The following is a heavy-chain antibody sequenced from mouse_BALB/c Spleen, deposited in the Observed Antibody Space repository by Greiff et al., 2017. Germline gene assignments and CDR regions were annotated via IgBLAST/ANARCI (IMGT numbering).Heavy chain of an antibody. CDR3: ARHRAITTVVATLYAMDY. D-gene: IGHD1-1*01. CDR1: GFTFSSYG. CDR2: ISSGGSYT. J-gene: IGHJ4*01. V-gene: IGHV5-6*01. Sequence: EVHLVESGGDLVKPGGSLKLSCAASGFTFSSYGMSWVRQTPDKRLEWVATISSGGSYTYYPDSVKGRFTISRDNAKNTLYLQMSSLKSEDTAMYYCARHRAITTVVATLYAMDYWGQGTSVTVSS.